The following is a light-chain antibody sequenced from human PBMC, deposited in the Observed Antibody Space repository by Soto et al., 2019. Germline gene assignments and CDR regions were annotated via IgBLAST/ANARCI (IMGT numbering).Light chain of an antibody. J-gene: IGLJ1*01. CDR3: NSYAGSNNV. CDR2: EVS. CDR1: SSDVGGYNY. Sequence: QSPLTQPPSASGSPGQSVTISCTGTSSDVGGYNYVSWYQQHPGKAPKLMIYEVSQRPSGVPDRFSGSKSGNTASLTVSGLQAEDEADYYCNSYAGSNNVFGTGTKVTVL. V-gene: IGLV2-8*01.